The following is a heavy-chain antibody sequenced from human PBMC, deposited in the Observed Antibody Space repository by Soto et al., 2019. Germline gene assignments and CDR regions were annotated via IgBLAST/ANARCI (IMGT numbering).Heavy chain of an antibody. J-gene: IGHJ5*02. CDR3: AQDGTIVLGNNWFDP. V-gene: IGHV3-23*01. Sequence: EVQLLESGGGLVQPGGSLRLSCAASGFTFSSYAMSWVRQAPGKGLEWVSAISGSGGSTYYADSVKGRFTISRDNSKNTLYLQMNSLRAEDTAVYYCAQDGTIVLGNNWFDPWGQGTLVTVSS. CDR1: GFTFSSYA. D-gene: IGHD3-22*01. CDR2: ISGSGGST.